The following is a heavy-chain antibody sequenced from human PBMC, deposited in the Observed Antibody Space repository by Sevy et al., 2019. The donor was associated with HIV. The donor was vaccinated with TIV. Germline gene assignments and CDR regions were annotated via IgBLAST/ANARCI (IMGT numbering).Heavy chain of an antibody. D-gene: IGHD6-19*01. CDR3: ARGRGYSTCWYFDY. CDR1: GFTFSSYA. V-gene: IGHV3-30-3*01. J-gene: IGHJ4*02. Sequence: GGSLRLSCAASGFTFSSYAMHWVRQAPGKGLEWVAVISYDGSNKYYADSVKGRFTISRDNSKNTLYLQMNSLRAEDTAVYYCARGRGYSTCWYFDYWGQGTLVTVSS. CDR2: ISYDGSNK.